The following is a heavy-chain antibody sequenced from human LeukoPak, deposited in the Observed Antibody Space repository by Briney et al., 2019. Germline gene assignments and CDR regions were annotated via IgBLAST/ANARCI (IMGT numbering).Heavy chain of an antibody. CDR2: IIPILGIA. J-gene: IGHJ4*02. Sequence: EASVKVSCKASGGTFSSYAISWVRQAPGQGLEWMGRIIPILGIANYAQKFQGRVTITADKSTSTAYMELSSLRSEDTAVYYVASFNQRTRNYYFDYWGQGTLVTVSS. D-gene: IGHD1-14*01. V-gene: IGHV1-69*04. CDR3: ASFNQRTRNYYFDY. CDR1: GGTFSSYA.